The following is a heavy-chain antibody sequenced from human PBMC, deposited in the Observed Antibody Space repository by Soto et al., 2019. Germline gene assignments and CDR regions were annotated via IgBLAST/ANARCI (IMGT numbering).Heavy chain of an antibody. CDR1: GFTFSNAW. D-gene: IGHD2-15*01. Sequence: PGGSLRLSCAASGFTFSNAWMSWVRQAPGKGLEWVGRIKSKTDGGTTDYSAPVKGRFTISRDDSKNTLYLQMNSLKTEYTAVYYCTTDTISHCSGCSCYLSYFDYWGQGTLVTVSS. CDR2: IKSKTDGGTT. V-gene: IGHV3-15*01. J-gene: IGHJ4*02. CDR3: TTDTISHCSGCSCYLSYFDY.